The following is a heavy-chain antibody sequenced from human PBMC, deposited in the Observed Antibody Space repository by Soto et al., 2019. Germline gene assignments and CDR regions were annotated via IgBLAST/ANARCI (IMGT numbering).Heavy chain of an antibody. Sequence: QVQLVQSGAEVKKPGSSVKVSCQASVGTFSSYAISWVRQSPGQGLEWMGGIIPIFGTANYAQKFQGRVTSTADDSTSTAYMELSSLRSEDTAVDYCARWLQLVPYYFDYWGQGTLVTVSS. J-gene: IGHJ4*02. CDR1: VGTFSSYA. D-gene: IGHD6-13*01. V-gene: IGHV1-69*12. CDR3: ARWLQLVPYYFDY. CDR2: IIPIFGTA.